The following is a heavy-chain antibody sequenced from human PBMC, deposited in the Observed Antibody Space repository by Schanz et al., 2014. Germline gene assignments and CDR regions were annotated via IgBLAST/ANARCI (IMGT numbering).Heavy chain of an antibody. J-gene: IGHJ6*02. Sequence: QVQLQQWGAGLLKPSETLSLTCAVYGGPFSGYFWSWIRQSPGKGLQWIGEIHHSGSIIYNPSRSSGVPISMDTSKTQFFLKVPSVTAADTAVYYCARHLVNAYGMDVWGQGTAVTVSS. V-gene: IGHV4-34*01. CDR3: ARHLVNAYGMDV. CDR2: IHHSGSI. D-gene: IGHD3-3*02. CDR1: GGPFSGYF.